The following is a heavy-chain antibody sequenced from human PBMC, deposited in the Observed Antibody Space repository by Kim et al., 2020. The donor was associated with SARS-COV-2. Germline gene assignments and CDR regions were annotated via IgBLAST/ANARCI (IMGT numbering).Heavy chain of an antibody. CDR3: ARRQAGDTIFVRSHYGMDV. CDR2: MNPNSGNT. J-gene: IGHJ6*02. Sequence: ASVKVSCKASGYTFTSYDINWVRQATGQGLEWMGWMNPNSGNTGYAQKFQGRVTMTRNTSISTAYMELSSLRSEDTAVYYCARRQAGDTIFVRSHYGMDVWGQGTTVTVSS. D-gene: IGHD3-3*01. V-gene: IGHV1-8*01. CDR1: GYTFTSYD.